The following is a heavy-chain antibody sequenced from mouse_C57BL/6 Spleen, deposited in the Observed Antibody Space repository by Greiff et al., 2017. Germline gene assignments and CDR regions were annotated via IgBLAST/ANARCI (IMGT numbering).Heavy chain of an antibody. CDR3: AKEGVGSGPFDY. D-gene: IGHD3-2*02. J-gene: IGHJ2*01. CDR1: GFTFSSDA. CDR2: ISDGGSYT. Sequence: EVKLMESGGGLVKPGGSLKLSCAASGFTFSSDAMSWVRQTPEKRLEWVATISDGGSYTYYPDNVKGRFTISRANAKNNLYQQMSHLKSENTAMYYCAKEGVGSGPFDYWGQGTTLTVSS. V-gene: IGHV5-4*01.